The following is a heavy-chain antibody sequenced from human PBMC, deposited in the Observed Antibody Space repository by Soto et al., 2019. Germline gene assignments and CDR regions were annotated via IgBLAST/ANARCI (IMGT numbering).Heavy chain of an antibody. CDR2: ISAYNGNT. V-gene: IGHV1-18*01. D-gene: IGHD3-22*01. CDR1: GYTFTSYG. Sequence: ASVEVSCKASGYTFTSYGISWVRQAPGQGLEWMGWISAYNGNTNYAQKLQGRVTMTTDTSTSTAYMELRSLRSDDTAVYYCARYSYYYDSSGYYYVGPDYWGQGTLVTVSS. J-gene: IGHJ4*02. CDR3: ARYSYYYDSSGYYYVGPDY.